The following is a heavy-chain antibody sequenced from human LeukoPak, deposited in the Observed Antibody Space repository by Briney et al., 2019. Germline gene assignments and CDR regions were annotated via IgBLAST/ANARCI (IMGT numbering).Heavy chain of an antibody. CDR3: ARTPPLWFGES. CDR2: IYTSGST. J-gene: IGHJ4*02. CDR1: GSSISYY. Sequence: SETLSLTCTVSGSSISYYWSWIRQPAGKGLEWIGRIYTSGSTNYNPSLKSRVTISVDTSKNQFSLKLSSVTAADTAVYYCARTPPLWFGESWGQGTLVTVSS. D-gene: IGHD3-10*01. V-gene: IGHV4-4*07.